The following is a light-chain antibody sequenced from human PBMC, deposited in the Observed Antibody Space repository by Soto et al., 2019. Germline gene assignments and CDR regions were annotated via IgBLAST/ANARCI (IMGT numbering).Light chain of an antibody. Sequence: QSALTQPASVSGSPGQSITISCTGTSSDVGSYNLASWYQQHPGKAPKLMIYEGSKRPSGVSNRFSGSKSGNTASLTVSGLQAEDEADYYCCSYAGRGVFGTGTKVTVL. CDR3: CSYAGRGV. CDR1: SSDVGSYNL. V-gene: IGLV2-23*01. CDR2: EGS. J-gene: IGLJ1*01.